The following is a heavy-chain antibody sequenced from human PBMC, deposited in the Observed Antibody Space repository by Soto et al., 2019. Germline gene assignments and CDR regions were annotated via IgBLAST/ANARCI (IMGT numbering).Heavy chain of an antibody. CDR3: EGAGTIAYYYYGMDV. J-gene: IGHJ6*02. CDR1: GGSISSSSYY. CDR2: IYYSGST. V-gene: IGHV4-39*01. D-gene: IGHD6-19*01. Sequence: SETLSLTCTVSGGSISSSSYYWGWIRQPPGKGLEWIGSIYYSGSTYYNPSLKSRVTISVDTSKNQFSLKLSSVTAADTAVYYCEGAGTIAYYYYGMDVWGQGTTVTVSS.